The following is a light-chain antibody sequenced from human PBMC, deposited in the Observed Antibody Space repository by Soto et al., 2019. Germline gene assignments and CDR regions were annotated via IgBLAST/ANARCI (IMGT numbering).Light chain of an antibody. CDR2: GPS. J-gene: IGKJ2*01. Sequence: EVVLTQSPGTLSLSPGERATHSCRASQSVSRRYLAWYQQKPGQAPRLLIFGPSSRATGIPDRFSGSGCGTDFTLTLSIIEPEAVELDYYLQYDTSPPRYTFGQGTKLEIK. CDR1: QSVSRRY. V-gene: IGKV3-20*01. CDR3: LQYDTSPPRYT.